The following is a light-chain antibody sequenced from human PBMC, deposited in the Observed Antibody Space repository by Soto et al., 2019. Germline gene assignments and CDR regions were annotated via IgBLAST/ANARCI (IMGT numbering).Light chain of an antibody. Sequence: DIQMTQSPSTLSASVGDRVTITCRASQSISVWLSWYQQKPGKAPKLLIYGASSLESGVPSRFSGSGSGTEFTLTISSLQPDDFATYYCQQYSGYPWTFGQGTKVEIK. J-gene: IGKJ1*01. V-gene: IGKV1-5*03. CDR1: QSISVW. CDR2: GAS. CDR3: QQYSGYPWT.